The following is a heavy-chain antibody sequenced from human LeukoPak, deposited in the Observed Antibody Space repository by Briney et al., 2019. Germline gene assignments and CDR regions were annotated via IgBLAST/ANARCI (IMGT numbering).Heavy chain of an antibody. CDR3: AREDCSSTSCLGDFDY. Sequence: ASETLSLTCTVSGGSISSSSYYWGWIRQPPGKGLEWIGSIYYSGSTYYNPSLKSRVTISVDTSKNQFSLKLSSVTAADTAVYYCAREDCSSTSCLGDFDYWGQGTLATVSS. J-gene: IGHJ4*02. V-gene: IGHV4-39*02. CDR1: GGSISSSSYY. D-gene: IGHD2-2*01. CDR2: IYYSGST.